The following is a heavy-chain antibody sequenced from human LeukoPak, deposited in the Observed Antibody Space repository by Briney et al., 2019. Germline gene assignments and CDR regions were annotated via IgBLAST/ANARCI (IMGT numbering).Heavy chain of an antibody. Sequence: GGSLRLSCAASGFTFSSYSMNWVRQAPGKGLEWVSSISSSSSYIYYADSVKGRFTISRDNAKNSPYLQMNSLRAEDTAVYYCARLGSGSGALDYWGQGTLVTVSS. CDR2: ISSSSSYI. D-gene: IGHD3-10*01. CDR1: GFTFSSYS. V-gene: IGHV3-21*01. J-gene: IGHJ4*02. CDR3: ARLGSGSGALDY.